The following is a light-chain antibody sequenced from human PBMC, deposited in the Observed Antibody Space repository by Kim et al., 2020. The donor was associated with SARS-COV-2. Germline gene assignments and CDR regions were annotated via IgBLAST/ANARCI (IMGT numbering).Light chain of an antibody. CDR1: QDISNY. CDR2: SAS. V-gene: IGKV1-9*01. Sequence: ASVGDRVSITCRASQDISNYLAWYQQTPGLAPKVLIFSASTLQSGVPSRFSGSGSGTDFTLTISSLQPEDVATYFCQQLNDYPLTFGGGTKVDIK. J-gene: IGKJ4*01. CDR3: QQLNDYPLT.